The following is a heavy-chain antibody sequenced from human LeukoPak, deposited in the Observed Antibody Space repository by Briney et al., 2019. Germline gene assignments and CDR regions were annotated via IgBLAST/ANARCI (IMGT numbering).Heavy chain of an antibody. V-gene: IGHV3-48*03. CDR3: ARDSYRAELPFDY. J-gene: IGHJ4*02. D-gene: IGHD1-7*01. CDR2: ISSSGSTI. CDR1: GFTFSSYE. Sequence: GGSLRLSCAASGFTFSSYEMNWVRQAPGKGLEWVSYISSSGSTIYYADSVKGRFTISRDNAKNSLYLQMNSLRAEDTAVYYRARDSYRAELPFDYWGQGTLVTVSS.